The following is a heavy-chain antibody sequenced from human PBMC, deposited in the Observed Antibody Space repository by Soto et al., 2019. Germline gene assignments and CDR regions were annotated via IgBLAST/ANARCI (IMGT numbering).Heavy chain of an antibody. CDR3: ARRPPVLIPDLDY. D-gene: IGHD2-21*01. J-gene: IGHJ4*02. CDR1: GYSFTNFG. CDR2: ISSYNGDT. Sequence: QVRLVQSGPEVKKPGASVKVSCKASGYSFTNFGIHWVRQAPGQGLEWMGWISSYNGDTKFARHFQERVIMTTDTSASTAYMELRSLRSDDTAVYFCARRPPVLIPDLDYWGQGTLVTVSS. V-gene: IGHV1-18*01.